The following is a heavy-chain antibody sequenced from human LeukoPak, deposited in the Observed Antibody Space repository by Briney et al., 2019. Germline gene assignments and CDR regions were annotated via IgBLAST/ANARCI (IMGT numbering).Heavy chain of an antibody. CDR1: GYTFTSYG. D-gene: IGHD6-13*01. CDR2: ITDYNGET. J-gene: IGHJ4*02. Sequence: ASVKVSCKASGYTFTSYGISWVRQAPGQGLEWMGWITDYNGETNYAQKLQGRVTTTTDTSTSTAYMELRSLRSDDTAVYYCASSPLVAAAVPYYFDFWGQGTLVTVSS. CDR3: ASSPLVAAAVPYYFDF. V-gene: IGHV1-18*01.